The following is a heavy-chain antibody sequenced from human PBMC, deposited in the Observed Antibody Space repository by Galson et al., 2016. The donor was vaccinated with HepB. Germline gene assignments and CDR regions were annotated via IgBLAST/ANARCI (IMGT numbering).Heavy chain of an antibody. J-gene: IGHJ4*02. CDR2: VIPGNGDT. Sequence: SCKASAYTFTNYAMHWLRQAPGQGLEWMGWVIPGNGDTKYSQTFQGRVTFARDTSANTAYMELSSLRSEDTAVYYCAREGNYYTLDYWGQGTLVTVSS. CDR3: AREGNYYTLDY. CDR1: AYTFTNYA. D-gene: IGHD1-26*01. V-gene: IGHV1-3*01.